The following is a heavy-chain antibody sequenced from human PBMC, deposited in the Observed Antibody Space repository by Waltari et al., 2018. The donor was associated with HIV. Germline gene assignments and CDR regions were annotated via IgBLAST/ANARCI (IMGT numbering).Heavy chain of an antibody. J-gene: IGHJ6*02. CDR1: GYTFTNYV. Sequence: QVQLVQSGAEVKKPGASVKVSCKASGYTFTNYVMHWVRQAPGQRLEWMGWISAGNGNKKYSQKFQGRVTISSDTSASTAYMEVSSLRSEDTAVYYCARDIVSAAAGIYYYYGMDVWGQGTTVTVSS. CDR3: ARDIVSAAAGIYYYYGMDV. D-gene: IGHD6-13*01. V-gene: IGHV1-3*01. CDR2: ISAGNGNK.